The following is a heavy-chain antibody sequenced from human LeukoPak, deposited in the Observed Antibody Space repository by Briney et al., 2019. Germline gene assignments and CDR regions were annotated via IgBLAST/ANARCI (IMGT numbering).Heavy chain of an antibody. V-gene: IGHV5-51*01. CDR1: GYSFSNYW. CDR3: VKDADLGY. D-gene: IGHD4-17*01. CDR2: IFPGDSDT. Sequence: PGESLKISCKGSGYSFSNYWIHWVRQMPGKGLEWMGIIFPGDSDTRYSPSFQGQVTISVDKSISTAYLQWSSLKASDTAMYYCVKDADLGYWGQGTLVTVSS. J-gene: IGHJ4*02.